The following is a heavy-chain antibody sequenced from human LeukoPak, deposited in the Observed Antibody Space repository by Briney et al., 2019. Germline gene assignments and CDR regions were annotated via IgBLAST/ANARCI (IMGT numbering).Heavy chain of an antibody. V-gene: IGHV3-33*06. Sequence: GGSLRLSCAASGFTFSSYGTHWVRQAPGKGLEWVAVIWYDGSNKYYADSVKGRFTISRDNSKNTLYLQMNSLRAEDTAVYYCAKEQGIAAAGTFDYWGQGTLVTVSS. J-gene: IGHJ4*02. CDR1: GFTFSSYG. D-gene: IGHD6-13*01. CDR2: IWYDGSNK. CDR3: AKEQGIAAAGTFDY.